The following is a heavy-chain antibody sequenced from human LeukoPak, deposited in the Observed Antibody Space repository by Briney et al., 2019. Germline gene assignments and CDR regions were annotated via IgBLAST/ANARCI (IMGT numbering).Heavy chain of an antibody. CDR2: IWYDGTNK. CDR3: AVLDFWRSFSVRDGYMDV. J-gene: IGHJ6*03. Sequence: GGSLRLSCAASGFTFSSYGMHWVRQAPGKGLEWVAFIWYDGTNKYYADSVKGRFTISRDNSKNTMYLQMNSLRAEDTAVYYCAVLDFWRSFSVRDGYMDVWGKGTTVTVSS. V-gene: IGHV3-30*02. D-gene: IGHD3-3*01. CDR1: GFTFSSYG.